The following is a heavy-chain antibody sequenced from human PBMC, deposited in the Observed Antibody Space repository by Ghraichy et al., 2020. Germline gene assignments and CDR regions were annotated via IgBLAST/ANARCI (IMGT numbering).Heavy chain of an antibody. V-gene: IGHV3-48*03. D-gene: IGHD3-3*01. CDR1: GFTFSSYE. CDR2: ISSSGSTI. CDR3: ARVWAVTVFGVVSPGGSYLAY. Sequence: GGSLRLSCAASGFTFSSYEMNWVRQAPGKGLEWVSYISSSGSTIYHADSVKGRFTISRDNAKNSLYLQMNSLRAEDTAVYYCARVWAVTVFGVVSPGGSYLAYWGQGTLVTVSS. J-gene: IGHJ4*02.